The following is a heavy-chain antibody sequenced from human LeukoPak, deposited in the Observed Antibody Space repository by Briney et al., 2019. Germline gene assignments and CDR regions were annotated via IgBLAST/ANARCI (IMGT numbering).Heavy chain of an antibody. CDR1: GGSLSGHF. Sequence: SDTLSLTCTVSGGSLSGHFWSWFRRPPGKGLENIGYIHSSGSTNYNPSYKSRVTVSLEMSKNQFSLGLSSVTAADTAVYYCARAPSGCGGTCASDHWGPGTLVIVSS. V-gene: IGHV4-59*11. CDR2: IHSSGST. D-gene: IGHD2-15*01. J-gene: IGHJ4*02. CDR3: ARAPSGCGGTCASDH.